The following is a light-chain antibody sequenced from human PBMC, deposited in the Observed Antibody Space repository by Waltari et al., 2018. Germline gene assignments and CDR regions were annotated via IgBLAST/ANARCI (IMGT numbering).Light chain of an antibody. CDR2: GAS. CDR3: QQYGSSPYT. V-gene: IGKV3-20*01. J-gene: IGKJ2*01. Sequence: ENVLTQSPGNLSLSPGERGTLSCRASHSVSNNYLAWYQQKPGKAPRLLIYGASTRISGIPDRFSGSGSGTDFTLSINRLEHEDSAVYYCQQYGSSPYTFGQGTKLEIK. CDR1: HSVSNNY.